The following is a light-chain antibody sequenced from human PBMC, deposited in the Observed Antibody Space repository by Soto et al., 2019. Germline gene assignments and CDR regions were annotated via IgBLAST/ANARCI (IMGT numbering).Light chain of an antibody. CDR1: QSVSSSY. J-gene: IGKJ3*01. CDR3: QQYGSSPFT. Sequence: EIVLTQSPGTLSLSPGERATLSCRASQSVSSSYLAWYQQKPGQAPRLLIYGGSSRATGIPDRFSGSGSGTDFTLTISRLEPEDFAVYYCQQYGSSPFTFGPGTKVDI. CDR2: GGS. V-gene: IGKV3-20*01.